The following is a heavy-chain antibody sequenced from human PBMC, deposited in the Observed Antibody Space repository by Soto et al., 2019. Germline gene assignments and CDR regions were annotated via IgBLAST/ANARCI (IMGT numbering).Heavy chain of an antibody. J-gene: IGHJ4*02. CDR1: GYTFTSYY. V-gene: IGHV1-46*01. CDR2: INPSGGST. Sequence: QVQLVQSGAEVKKPGASVKVSCKASGYTFTSYYMHWVRQAPGQGLEWMGIINPSGGSTSYAQKFQGRVTMTRDTSTSTVYMELSSLRSEDTAVYYCASTYYYDSSGDEGYFDYWGQGTLVTVSS. CDR3: ASTYYYDSSGDEGYFDY. D-gene: IGHD3-22*01.